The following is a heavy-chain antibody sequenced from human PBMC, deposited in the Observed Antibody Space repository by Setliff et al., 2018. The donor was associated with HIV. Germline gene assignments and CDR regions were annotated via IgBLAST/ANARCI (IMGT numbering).Heavy chain of an antibody. CDR2: IIPIFGTA. CDR3: ARDPTVVMSYYYYGMDV. Sequence: KVSCKASGDTLSNYAISWVRQAPGQGLEWMGGIIPIFGTANYAQKFEGRVTITADKSASTAYMELSSLRSEDTAVYYCARDPTVVMSYYYYGMDVWGQGTTVTVSS. V-gene: IGHV1-69*06. CDR1: GDTLSNYA. D-gene: IGHD2-15*01. J-gene: IGHJ6*02.